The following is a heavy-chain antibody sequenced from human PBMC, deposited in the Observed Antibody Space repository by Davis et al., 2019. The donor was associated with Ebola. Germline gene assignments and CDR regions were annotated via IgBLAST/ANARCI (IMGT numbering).Heavy chain of an antibody. Sequence: PSETLSLTCTVSGGSISSYYWSWIRQPPGKGLEWIGYIYYSGSTNYNPSLKSRVTISVDTSKNQFSLKLSSVTAADTAVYYCARDNSGLFDYWGQGTLVTVSS. V-gene: IGHV4-59*01. J-gene: IGHJ4*02. CDR2: IYYSGST. CDR1: GGSISSYY. D-gene: IGHD5-12*01. CDR3: ARDNSGLFDY.